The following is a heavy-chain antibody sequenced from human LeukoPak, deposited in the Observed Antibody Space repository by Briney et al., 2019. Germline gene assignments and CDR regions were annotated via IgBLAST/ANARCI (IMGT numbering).Heavy chain of an antibody. Sequence: SVKVSCKASGGTFSSYAISWVRQTPGQGLEWMGGIIPIFGTANYAQKFQGRVTITADESTSTAYMELSSLRSEDTAVYYCARVSDSSGWARYSDYWGQGTLVTVSS. CDR2: IIPIFGTA. CDR3: ARVSDSSGWARYSDY. D-gene: IGHD6-19*01. J-gene: IGHJ4*02. CDR1: GGTFSSYA. V-gene: IGHV1-69*13.